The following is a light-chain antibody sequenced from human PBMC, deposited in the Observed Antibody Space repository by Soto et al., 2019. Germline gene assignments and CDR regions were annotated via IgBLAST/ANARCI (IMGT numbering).Light chain of an antibody. CDR1: QSVNSIY. Sequence: EIVLTQSPGTLSLSPGERATLSCRASQSVNSIYLAWYQQKPGQAPRLLIYGASSRETGIPDTSSGSGSGTDFTLTISRLEPEDFAVYYCQQYDSSPYTFGQGTKLEIK. V-gene: IGKV3-20*01. J-gene: IGKJ2*01. CDR3: QQYDSSPYT. CDR2: GAS.